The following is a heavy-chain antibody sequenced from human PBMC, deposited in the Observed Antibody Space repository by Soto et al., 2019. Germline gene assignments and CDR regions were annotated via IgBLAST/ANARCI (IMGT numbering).Heavy chain of an antibody. D-gene: IGHD3-10*01. CDR3: AKVRGVNLHYYYGMDV. Sequence: GSLRLSCAASGFTFSSYGMHWVRQAPGKGLEWVAVISYDGSNKYYADSVKGRFTISRDNSKNTLYLQMNSLRAEDTAVYYCAKVRGVNLHYYYGMDVWGQGTTVTVSS. CDR2: ISYDGSNK. V-gene: IGHV3-30*18. CDR1: GFTFSSYG. J-gene: IGHJ6*02.